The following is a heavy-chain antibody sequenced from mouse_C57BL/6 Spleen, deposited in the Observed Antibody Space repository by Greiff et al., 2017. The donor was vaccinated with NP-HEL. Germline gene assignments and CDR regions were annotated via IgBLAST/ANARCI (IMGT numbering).Heavy chain of an antibody. V-gene: IGHV5S21*01. CDR1: GFTFSSYA. Sequence: EVKLVESGEGLVKPGGSLKLSCAASGFTFSSYAMSWVRQTPEKRLEWVAYISSGGDYIYYADTVKGRFTISRDNARNTLYLQMSSLKSEDTAMYYCTRGNYGSSGGYYAMDYWGQGTSVTVSS. CDR2: ISSGGDYI. J-gene: IGHJ4*01. D-gene: IGHD1-1*01. CDR3: TRGNYGSSGGYYAMDY.